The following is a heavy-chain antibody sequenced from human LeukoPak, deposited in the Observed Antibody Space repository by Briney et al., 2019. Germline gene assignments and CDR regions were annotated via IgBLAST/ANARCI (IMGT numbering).Heavy chain of an antibody. Sequence: GGSLRLSCAASGFTFSSYAMSWVRQAPGKGLEWVSAISGSGGSTYYADSVKGRFTISRDNSKNTLYLQMNSLRAEDTAVYYCAKDLEMATIRLTYYFDYWGQGTLVTVSS. CDR1: GFTFSSYA. D-gene: IGHD5-24*01. CDR3: AKDLEMATIRLTYYFDY. J-gene: IGHJ4*02. V-gene: IGHV3-23*01. CDR2: ISGSGGST.